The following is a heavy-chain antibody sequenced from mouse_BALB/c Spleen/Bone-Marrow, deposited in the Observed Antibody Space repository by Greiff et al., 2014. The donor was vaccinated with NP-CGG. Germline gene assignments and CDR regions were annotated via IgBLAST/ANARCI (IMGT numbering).Heavy chain of an antibody. CDR2: IWAGGST. J-gene: IGHJ1*01. CDR1: GFSLTSYG. D-gene: IGHD2-3*01. V-gene: IGHV2-9*02. CDR3: ARVYLWYFDV. Sequence: QVQLKESGPGLVAPSQSLSITCTVSGFSLTSYGVHWVRQPPGKGLEWLGVIWAGGSTNYNSAFMSRLSISKDNSKSQVLLKMNSLQTDDTAMYYCARVYLWYFDVWGAGTTVTVSS.